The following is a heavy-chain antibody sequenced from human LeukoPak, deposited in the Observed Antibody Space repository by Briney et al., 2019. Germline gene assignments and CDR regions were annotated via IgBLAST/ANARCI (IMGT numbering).Heavy chain of an antibody. D-gene: IGHD2-15*01. J-gene: IGHJ5*02. V-gene: IGHV4-34*01. CDR2: IYYSGST. CDR3: ARHRLFCSGGSCPPNWFDP. CDR1: GGPFSGYS. Sequence: SETLSLTCAVHGGPFSGYSWNWIRQPPGKGLEWIGSIYYSGSTYYNPSLKSRVTISVDTSKNQFSLKLSSVTAADTAVYYCARHRLFCSGGSCPPNWFDPWGQGTLVTVSS.